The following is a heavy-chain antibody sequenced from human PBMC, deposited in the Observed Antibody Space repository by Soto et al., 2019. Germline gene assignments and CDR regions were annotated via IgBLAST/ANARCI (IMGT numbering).Heavy chain of an antibody. V-gene: IGHV3-11*01. D-gene: IGHD3-16*02. Sequence: QVQLVESGGGVVQPGRSLRLSCAASGFTFSDYYMSWIRQAPGKGLEWVSYISSSGSTIYYADSVKGRFTISRDNAKNSLYLQMNSLRAEDTAVYYCARDYVWGSYRYPPYWGQGTLVTVSS. CDR2: ISSSGSTI. J-gene: IGHJ4*02. CDR3: ARDYVWGSYRYPPY. CDR1: GFTFSDYY.